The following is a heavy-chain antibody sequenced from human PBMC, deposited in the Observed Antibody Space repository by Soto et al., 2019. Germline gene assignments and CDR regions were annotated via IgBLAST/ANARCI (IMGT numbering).Heavy chain of an antibody. CDR3: TTSPGHY. CDR1: GFTFSGAA. J-gene: IGHJ4*02. V-gene: IGHV3-73*01. Sequence: DVQLVESGGGLVQPGGSLKLSCAASGFTFSGAAMHWVRQASGKGLEWVGLIRSKANNYATAYVASVKGRFTFSRDDSKNTAYLQMNSLNPEDTAVYYCTTSPGHYWGQGTLVTVSS. CDR2: IRSKANNYAT.